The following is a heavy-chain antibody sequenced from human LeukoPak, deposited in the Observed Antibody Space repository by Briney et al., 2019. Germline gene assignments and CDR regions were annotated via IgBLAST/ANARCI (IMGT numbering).Heavy chain of an antibody. V-gene: IGHV3-21*01. CDR1: GFTSTSYS. Sequence: GGCLRLSCAASGFTSTSYSMSWVRQAPGEGLEWVSSITSSSSYIYYADSVKGRFTISRDNAKNSLYLQMNSLRAEDTAVYYCARNRLRATATYMDVWGKGTTVTVSS. CDR2: ITSSSSYI. D-gene: IGHD2-15*01. CDR3: ARNRLRATATYMDV. J-gene: IGHJ6*04.